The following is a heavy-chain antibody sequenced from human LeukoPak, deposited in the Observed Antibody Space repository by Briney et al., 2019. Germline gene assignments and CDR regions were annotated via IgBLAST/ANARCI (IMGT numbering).Heavy chain of an antibody. CDR3: ASLVTTAIDP. D-gene: IGHD4-17*01. V-gene: IGHV4-39*01. Sequence: SETLSLTCTVSGGSISSSSYYWCWIRQPPGKGLEWIGSIYYSGSTYYNPSLKSRVTISVDTSKNQFSLKLSSVTAADTAVYYCASLVTTAIDPWGQGTLVTVSS. CDR2: IYYSGST. J-gene: IGHJ5*02. CDR1: GGSISSSSYY.